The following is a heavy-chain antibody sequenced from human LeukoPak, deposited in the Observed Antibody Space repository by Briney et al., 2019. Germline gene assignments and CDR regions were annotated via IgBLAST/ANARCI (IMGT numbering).Heavy chain of an antibody. Sequence: GGSLTLSCAASGFTFSNYCMSWFRQAPGKGLEWVANIKQDGSEKYYGDSVKGRFTISRDNAKNSLSLQMNRLSAEAVAEYYTARGQHYYDKTGHDCWGQVTLVSVSS. CDR2: IKQDGSEK. D-gene: IGHD3-22*01. V-gene: IGHV3-7*01. J-gene: IGHJ4*02. CDR1: GFTFSNYC. CDR3: ARGQHYYDKTGHDC.